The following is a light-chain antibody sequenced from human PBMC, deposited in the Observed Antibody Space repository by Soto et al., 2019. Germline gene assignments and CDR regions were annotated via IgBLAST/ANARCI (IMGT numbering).Light chain of an antibody. CDR2: LGS. V-gene: IGKV2-28*01. CDR1: HSLLHNNGYNY. J-gene: IGKJ5*01. CDR3: MQGLQNLS. Sequence: DIVVTQSPLSLAVTPGEPASISCTSSHSLLHNNGYNYLDWYLQKPGQSPQLLIYLGSNRAPWAPDRFSGNGSGTVFTLKINRVGAEDAGVYYCMQGLQNLSFGQRARLESK.